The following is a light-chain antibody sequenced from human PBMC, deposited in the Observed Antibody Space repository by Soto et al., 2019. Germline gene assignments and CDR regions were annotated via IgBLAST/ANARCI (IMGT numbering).Light chain of an antibody. Sequence: ALTQPASVSGSPGQSITISCTGTSSDVGSYNYVSWYQQHPGKAPKLMIYDVSNRPSGVSNRFSGSKSGNTASLTISGLQAEDEADYYCSSYTSRRSYVFGTGTKVTVL. V-gene: IGLV2-14*01. J-gene: IGLJ1*01. CDR2: DVS. CDR1: SSDVGSYNY. CDR3: SSYTSRRSYV.